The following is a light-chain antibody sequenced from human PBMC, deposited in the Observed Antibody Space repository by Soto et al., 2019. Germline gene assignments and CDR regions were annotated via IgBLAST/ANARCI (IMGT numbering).Light chain of an antibody. V-gene: IGLV1-44*01. J-gene: IGLJ2*01. Sequence: QSALTQPPSASGTPGQRVIISCSGSSSNIGINVVSWYQQFPGMAPKLLIYSNIRRPSGVPDRFSGSTSGTSASLAISGLQSEDEADYYCEAWDDSLNSPVFGGGTKVTVL. CDR1: SSNIGINV. CDR3: EAWDDSLNSPV. CDR2: SNI.